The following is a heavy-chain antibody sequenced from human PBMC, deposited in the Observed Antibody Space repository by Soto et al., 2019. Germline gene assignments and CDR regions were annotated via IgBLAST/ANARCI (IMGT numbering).Heavy chain of an antibody. CDR1: GGSISRGCYY. CDR2: IYYSGSI. Sequence: SEPLSLTCTVSGGSISRGCYYWSWIRQHPGKGLEWIGYIYYSGSINYNPSLKSRVTISVDTSKNQFSLKLSSVTAADTAVYYCARDGATVTTFHYYYMDVWGKGTTVTVSS. CDR3: ARDGATVTTFHYYYMDV. J-gene: IGHJ6*03. D-gene: IGHD4-17*01. V-gene: IGHV4-61*01.